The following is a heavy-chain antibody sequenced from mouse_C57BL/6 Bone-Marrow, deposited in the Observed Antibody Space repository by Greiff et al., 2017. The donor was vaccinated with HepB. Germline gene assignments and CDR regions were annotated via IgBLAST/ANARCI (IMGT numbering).Heavy chain of an antibody. CDR2: IYPRSGNT. V-gene: IGHV1-81*01. Sequence: QVQLQQSGAELARPGASVKLSCKASGYTFTSYGISWVKQRTGQGLEWIGEIYPRSGNTYYNEKFKGKATLTADKSSSTAYMELRSLASEDSAVYFCGYYGSAWFAYWGQGTLGTVSA. CDR3: GYYGSAWFAY. CDR1: GYTFTSYG. D-gene: IGHD1-1*01. J-gene: IGHJ3*01.